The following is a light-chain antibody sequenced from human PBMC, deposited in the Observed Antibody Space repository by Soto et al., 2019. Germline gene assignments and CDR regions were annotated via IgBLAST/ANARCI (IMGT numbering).Light chain of an antibody. CDR2: DVS. J-gene: IGLJ2*01. CDR3: SSYTSSSTDVV. V-gene: IGLV2-14*01. CDR1: SSDVGGYNY. Sequence: QSALTQPASVSGSPGQSITISCTGTSSDVGGYNYVSWYQQHPGKAPKLMIYDVSNRPSGVSNRFSGSMSGNTASLTISGLQAEDEADYYCSSYTSSSTDVVFGGGTKLTVL.